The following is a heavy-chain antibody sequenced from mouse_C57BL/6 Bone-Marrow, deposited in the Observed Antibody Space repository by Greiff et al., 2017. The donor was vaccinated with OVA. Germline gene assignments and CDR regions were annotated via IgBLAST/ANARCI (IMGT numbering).Heavy chain of an antibody. CDR3: ASDLYSNYVMDY. CDR2: ISYDGSN. CDR1: GYSITSGYY. D-gene: IGHD2-5*01. Sequence: EVQLQESGPGLVKPSQSLSLTCSVTGYSITSGYYWNWIRQFPGNKLEWMGYISYDGSNNYNPSLKNRISITRDTSKNQFFLKLNSVTTEDTATYYCASDLYSNYVMDYWGQGTSVTVSS. V-gene: IGHV3-6*01. J-gene: IGHJ4*01.